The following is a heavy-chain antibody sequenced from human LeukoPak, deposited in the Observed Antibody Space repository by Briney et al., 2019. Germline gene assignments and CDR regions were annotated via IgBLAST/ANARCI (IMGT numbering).Heavy chain of an antibody. D-gene: IGHD3-22*01. V-gene: IGHV4-39*01. J-gene: IGHJ4*02. CDR2: IYYSGST. CDR3: ARRSYYDSSFDY. CDR1: GGSISSSSYY. Sequence: PSETLSLTCTVSGGSISSSSYYWGWIRQPPGKGLEWIGSIYYSGSTYYNPSLKSRVTISVDTSKNQFSLKLSSVTAADTAVYYCARRSYYDSSFDYWGQGTLVTVSS.